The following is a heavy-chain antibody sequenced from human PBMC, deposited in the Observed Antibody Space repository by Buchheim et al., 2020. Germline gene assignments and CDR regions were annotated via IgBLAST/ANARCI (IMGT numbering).Heavy chain of an antibody. V-gene: IGHV3-74*01. CDR1: RFSFSSYW. D-gene: IGHD6-13*01. CDR3: AAEPDSSWFDP. Sequence: EVQLVESGGDLVQPGGSLRLSCAASRFSFSSYWMHWVRQAPGKGLVWVARINSDGRLTNYADSVKGRFTISRDNGKNTLYLQMNSLRAEDTAVYYCAAEPDSSWFDPWGQGTL. J-gene: IGHJ5*02. CDR2: INSDGRLT.